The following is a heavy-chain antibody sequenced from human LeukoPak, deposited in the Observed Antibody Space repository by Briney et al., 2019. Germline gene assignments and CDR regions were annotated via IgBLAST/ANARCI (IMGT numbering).Heavy chain of an antibody. CDR2: IYYSGST. CDR1: GGSISSSSYY. Sequence: SETLSLTCAVSGGSISSSSYYWGWIRQPPGKGLEWIGSIYYSGSTYYNPSLKSRVTISVDTSKNQFSLKLSSVTAADTAVYYCARDPYSDYSPDAFDYWGQGTLVTVSS. V-gene: IGHV4-39*07. CDR3: ARDPYSDYSPDAFDY. D-gene: IGHD4-11*01. J-gene: IGHJ4*02.